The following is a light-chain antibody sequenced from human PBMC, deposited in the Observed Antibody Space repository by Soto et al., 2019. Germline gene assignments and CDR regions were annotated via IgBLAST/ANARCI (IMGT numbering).Light chain of an antibody. CDR2: YDR. Sequence: SYELTQPPSVSVAPGKAARITCGGTNIGSKSVHWYQQKPGQAPLLVIYYDRDRPSGIPERFSGSNSGNTATLTISRVEAGDEADYYCQLWDGGSGHRVFGGGTKLTVL. CDR1: NIGSKS. J-gene: IGLJ2*01. CDR3: QLWDGGSGHRV. V-gene: IGLV3-21*04.